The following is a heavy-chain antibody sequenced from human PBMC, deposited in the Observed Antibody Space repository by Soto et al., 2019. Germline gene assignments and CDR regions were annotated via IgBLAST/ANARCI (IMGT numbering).Heavy chain of an antibody. J-gene: IGHJ4*02. CDR1: GFTFSSYG. D-gene: IGHD3-3*01. CDR2: ISYDGSNK. Sequence: GSLRLSCAASGFTFSSYGMHWVRQAPGKGLEWVAVISYDGSNKYYADSVKGRFTISRDNSKNTLYLQMNSLRTEDTAVYYCARALDFWSAYFDYWGQGS. CDR3: ARALDFWSAYFDY. V-gene: IGHV3-30*03.